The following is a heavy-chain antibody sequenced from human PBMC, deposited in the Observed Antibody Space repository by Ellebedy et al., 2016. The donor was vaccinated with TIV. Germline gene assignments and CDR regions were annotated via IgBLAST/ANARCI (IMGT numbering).Heavy chain of an antibody. CDR3: VNPIAVAGS. D-gene: IGHD6-19*01. Sequence: GESLKISCEGSGFTVSSNYMSWVRQAPGKGLEWVSAISGSGGSTYYADSVKGRFTISRDNSKNTLYLQMSSLRAEDTAVYYCVNPIAVAGSWGQGTLVTVSS. CDR2: ISGSGGST. V-gene: IGHV3-23*01. J-gene: IGHJ4*02. CDR1: GFTVSSNY.